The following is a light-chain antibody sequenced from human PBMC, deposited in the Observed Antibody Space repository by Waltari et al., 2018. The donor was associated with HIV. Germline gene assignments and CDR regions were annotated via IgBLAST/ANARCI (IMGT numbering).Light chain of an antibody. CDR3: GTWDNRLSVGV. Sequence: QSVLTQPPSLSAAPGQRVTIPCSGSASNFGSDIVSWYQHVPGTAPNLLIYDNTKRHSGISDRFSGSKSGTSATLAITGLQTGDEAVYYCGTWDNRLSVGVFGGGTRLTVL. CDR2: DNT. CDR1: ASNFGSDI. J-gene: IGLJ3*02. V-gene: IGLV1-51*01.